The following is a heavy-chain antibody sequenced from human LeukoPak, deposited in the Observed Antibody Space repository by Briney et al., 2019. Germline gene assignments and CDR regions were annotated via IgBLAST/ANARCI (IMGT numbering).Heavy chain of an antibody. CDR3: ARLTALGTANDY. CDR1: GDSITSTSYY. CDR2: VHYSVDT. V-gene: IGHV4-39*01. Sequence: PSETLSLTCTVSGDSITSTSYYWSWIRQPPGKGLEWIGSVHYSVDTYYNPSVKSRVTISVDTSKNQISLKLTSVTAADTAVYYCARLTALGTANDYWGQGTLVTVSS. J-gene: IGHJ4*02. D-gene: IGHD6-13*01.